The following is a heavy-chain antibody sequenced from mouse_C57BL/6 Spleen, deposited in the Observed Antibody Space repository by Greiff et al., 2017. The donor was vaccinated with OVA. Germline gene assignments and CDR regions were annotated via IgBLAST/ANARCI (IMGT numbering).Heavy chain of an antibody. J-gene: IGHJ4*01. D-gene: IGHD1-1*01. CDR3: ARVRSSPYAMDY. Sequence: VHVKQSGPELVKPGASVKISCKASGYSFTDYNMNWVKQSNGKSLEWIGVINPNYGTTSYNQKFKGKATLTVDQSSSTAYMQLNSLTSEDSAVYYCARVRSSPYAMDYWGQGTSVTVSS. CDR1: GYSFTDYN. CDR2: INPNYGTT. V-gene: IGHV1-39*01.